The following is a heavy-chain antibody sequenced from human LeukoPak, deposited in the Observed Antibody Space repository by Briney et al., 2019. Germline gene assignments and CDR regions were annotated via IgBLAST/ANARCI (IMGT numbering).Heavy chain of an antibody. V-gene: IGHV4-4*07. J-gene: IGHJ3*02. CDR1: GGSINNYY. CDR3: ARSFDTHAFDI. CDR2: IYSSGST. Sequence: SETLSLTCTVSGGSINNYYWSWIRQPAGKGLEWIGRIYSSGSTNYNPSLKSRVAMSIVTSRNHFSLKLTSVTAADTAIYYCARSFDTHAFDIWGQGTVVTVSS.